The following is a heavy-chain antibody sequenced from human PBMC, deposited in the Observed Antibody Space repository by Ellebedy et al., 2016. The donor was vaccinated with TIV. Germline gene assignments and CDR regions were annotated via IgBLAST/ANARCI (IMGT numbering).Heavy chain of an antibody. J-gene: IGHJ4*02. D-gene: IGHD2-2*01. CDR3: AKDRTAEGRTTSHFDY. V-gene: IGHV3-23*01. Sequence: GRFTISRDNSKSTLDLQMNSLRAEDTAIYYCAKDRTAEGRTTSHFDYWGQGTLVTVSS.